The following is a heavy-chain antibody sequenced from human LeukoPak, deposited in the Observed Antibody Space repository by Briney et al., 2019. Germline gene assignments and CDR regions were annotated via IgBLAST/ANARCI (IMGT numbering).Heavy chain of an antibody. CDR1: GYTFTSYG. J-gene: IGHJ5*02. V-gene: IGHV1-69*04. D-gene: IGHD3-16*02. CDR3: AREHDDYVWGSYRS. CDR2: IIPILGIA. Sequence: GASVKVSCKASGYTFTSYGISWVRQTPGQGLEWMGRIIPILGIANYAQKFQGRVTITADKSTSTAYMELSSLRSEDTAVYYCAREHDDYVWGSYRSWGQGTLVTVSS.